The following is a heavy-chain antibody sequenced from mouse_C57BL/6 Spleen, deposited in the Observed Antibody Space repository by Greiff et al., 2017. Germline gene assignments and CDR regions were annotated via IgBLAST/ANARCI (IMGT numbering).Heavy chain of an antibody. CDR2: IDPETGGT. J-gene: IGHJ4*01. CDR3: TRCDYDDGVYAMDY. D-gene: IGHD2-4*01. Sequence: QVQLQQSGAELVRPGASVTLSCKASGYTFTDYEMHWVKQTPVHGLEWIGAIDPETGGTAYNQKFKGKAILTADKSSSTAYMELRSLTSEDSAVYYCTRCDYDDGVYAMDYWGQGTSVTVSS. CDR1: GYTFTDYE. V-gene: IGHV1-15*01.